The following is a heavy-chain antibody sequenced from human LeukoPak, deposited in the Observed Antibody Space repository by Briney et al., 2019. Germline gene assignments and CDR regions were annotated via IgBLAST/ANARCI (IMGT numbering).Heavy chain of an antibody. V-gene: IGHV3-33*01. D-gene: IGHD3-9*01. CDR3: ARDRQLQYFDY. CDR1: GFTFRNHG. J-gene: IGHJ4*02. CDR2: IWYDGSNQ. Sequence: GGPPRLSCAASGFTFRNHGMHWVRQAPGKGLEWVAVIWYDGSNQLYADSVKGRFTISRDNSKNTLHLQMNSLRAEDTAVYYCARDRQLQYFDYWGQGTLVTVSS.